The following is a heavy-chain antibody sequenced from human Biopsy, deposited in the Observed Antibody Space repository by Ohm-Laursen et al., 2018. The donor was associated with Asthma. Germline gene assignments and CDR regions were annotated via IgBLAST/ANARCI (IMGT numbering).Heavy chain of an antibody. CDR3: AKITTDRQKANNWFDP. CDR1: GFAFNNSS. D-gene: IGHD3-22*01. V-gene: IGHV3-23*01. J-gene: IGHJ5*02. Sequence: GSLRLSCTASGFAFNNSSMTWVRQAPGKGLEWVSSISASGVRTFYADSVKGRFIVSRDSSRNTLYLQLSTLRVEDTAVYFCAKITTDRQKANNWFDPWGQGTLVTVSS. CDR2: ISASGVRT.